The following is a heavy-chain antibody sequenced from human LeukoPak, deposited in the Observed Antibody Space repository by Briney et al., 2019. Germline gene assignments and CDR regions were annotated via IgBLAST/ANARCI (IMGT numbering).Heavy chain of an antibody. J-gene: IGHJ4*02. Sequence: PSRGCLRLSCAASGFTFSSYWMNWFRQPPGKGLEWVANIKQDGSEKYYVDSVKGRFTISRDNAKKSLYLQMNSLRAEDTGVYYCARDPSRGYTYGYGDYWGQGILVTVS. CDR2: IKQDGSEK. V-gene: IGHV3-7*01. CDR3: ARDPSRGYTYGYGDY. D-gene: IGHD5-18*01. CDR1: GFTFSSYW.